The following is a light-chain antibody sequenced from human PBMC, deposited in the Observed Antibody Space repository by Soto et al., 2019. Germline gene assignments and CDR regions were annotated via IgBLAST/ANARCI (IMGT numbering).Light chain of an antibody. J-gene: IGKJ5*01. Sequence: EIVLTQSPGTLSLSPGERATLSCRASQSVSSNFLAWYQQKPGQAPRLLISGASNRATGIPARFSGSGSGTDFFLSISSLAPEDFAVYYCQHRSNWPPGFGQGTRLEIK. CDR3: QHRSNWPPG. CDR2: GAS. V-gene: IGKV3-11*01. CDR1: QSVSSN.